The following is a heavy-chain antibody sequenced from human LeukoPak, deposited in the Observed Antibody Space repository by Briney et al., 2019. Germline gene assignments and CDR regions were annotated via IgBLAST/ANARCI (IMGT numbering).Heavy chain of an antibody. D-gene: IGHD1-26*01. CDR2: INSDGSTT. Sequence: PGGSLRLSCAASGFTLSSCWMHWVRRAPGKGLVWVSRINSDGSTTNYADSVKGRFTISRDNAKNTLYLQMDSLRAEDTAVYYCASGGSGTYGYWGQGTLVTVSS. V-gene: IGHV3-74*01. CDR1: GFTLSSCW. CDR3: ASGGSGTYGY. J-gene: IGHJ4*02.